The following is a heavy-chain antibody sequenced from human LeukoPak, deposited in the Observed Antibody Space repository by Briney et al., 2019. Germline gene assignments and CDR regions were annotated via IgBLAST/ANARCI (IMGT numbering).Heavy chain of an antibody. CDR3: ARERHGDYDY. Sequence: ASVKVSCKASGGTFSSYAISWVRQAPGQGLEWMGRITPILGIANYAQKFQGRVTITADKSTSTAYMELSSLRSEDTAVYYCARERHGDYDYWGQGTLVTVSS. J-gene: IGHJ4*02. V-gene: IGHV1-69*04. CDR1: GGTFSSYA. D-gene: IGHD4-17*01. CDR2: ITPILGIA.